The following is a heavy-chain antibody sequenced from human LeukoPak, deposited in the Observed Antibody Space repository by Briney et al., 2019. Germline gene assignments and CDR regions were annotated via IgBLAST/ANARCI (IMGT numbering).Heavy chain of an antibody. Sequence: GRSLRLSCPASGFTFSSYGMHWVRQAPGKGLEWVAVVWYDGRYKYYADSVKGRFTISRDNLKNTLYLQMNSLRAEDTAVYYCARDSDNSGYYYSTSFDYWGQGTLVTVSS. CDR1: GFTFSSYG. J-gene: IGHJ4*02. CDR2: VWYDGRYK. CDR3: ARDSDNSGYYYSTSFDY. D-gene: IGHD3-22*01. V-gene: IGHV3-33*01.